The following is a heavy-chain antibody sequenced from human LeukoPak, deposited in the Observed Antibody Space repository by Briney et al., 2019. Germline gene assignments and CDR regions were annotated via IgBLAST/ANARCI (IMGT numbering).Heavy chain of an antibody. CDR1: GFTLSRYE. CDR2: ISDSGRTV. J-gene: IGHJ5*02. V-gene: IGHV3-48*03. D-gene: IGHD6-19*01. Sequence: GGSLRLSCAASGFTLSRYEMNWVRQAPGKGLEWVSYISDSGRTVYNANSVKGRFTISRDSAKNSLYLRMNSLRAEDTAVYYCVRDHSGWSLDPWGQGTLVTISS. CDR3: VRDHSGWSLDP.